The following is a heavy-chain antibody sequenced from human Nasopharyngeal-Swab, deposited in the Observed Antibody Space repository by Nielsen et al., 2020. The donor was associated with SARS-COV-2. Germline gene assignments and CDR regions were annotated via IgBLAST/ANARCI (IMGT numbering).Heavy chain of an antibody. D-gene: IGHD5/OR15-5a*01. CDR3: ASSGGSTMTYYFDY. V-gene: IGHV1-69*13. J-gene: IGHJ4*02. CDR1: GGTFSSYA. Sequence: SVKVSCKASGGTFSSYAISWVRQAPGQGLEWMGGIIPIFGTANYAQKFQGRVTITADESTSTAYMELSSLRPEDTAVYYCASSGGSTMTYYFDYWGQGTLVTVSS. CDR2: IIPIFGTA.